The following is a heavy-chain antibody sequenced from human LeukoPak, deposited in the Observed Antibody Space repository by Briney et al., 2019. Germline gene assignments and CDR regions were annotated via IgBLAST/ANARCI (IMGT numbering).Heavy chain of an antibody. J-gene: IGHJ4*02. CDR1: GFSFSDYE. D-gene: IGHD1-26*01. CDR2: IDISGNTI. Sequence: PGGSLRLSCAASGFSFSDYEMNWVRQAPGKGLEWLSHIDISGNTIHYADSVEGRFTISRDNAKNSVYLQMNSLRAEDTAVYYCARFSLVVGAMGYYFDYWGQGTLVTVSS. V-gene: IGHV3-48*03. CDR3: ARFSLVVGAMGYYFDY.